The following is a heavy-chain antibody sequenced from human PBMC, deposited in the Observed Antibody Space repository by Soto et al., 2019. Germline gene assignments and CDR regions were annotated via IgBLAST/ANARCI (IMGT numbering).Heavy chain of an antibody. J-gene: IGHJ5*02. CDR3: AIIRVISAASSWFDP. V-gene: IGHV1-18*01. Sequence: QVQLVQSGAEVKKPGASVKVSCKASGYTFTSYGISLVRQAPGQGLEWMGWISAYNGNTNYAQKLQGRFTMTTDTSTRSDYMELRSRRSYDRSVYYCAIIRVISAASSWFDPWGQGTLVTVSS. CDR2: ISAYNGNT. CDR1: GYTFTSYG. D-gene: IGHD6-13*01.